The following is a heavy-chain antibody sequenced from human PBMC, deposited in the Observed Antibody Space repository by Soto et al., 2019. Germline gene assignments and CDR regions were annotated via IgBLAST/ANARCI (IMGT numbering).Heavy chain of an antibody. CDR1: GGSMSSGDYY. Sequence: SETLSLTCTVSGGSMSSGDYYWSWIRQPPGKGLEWIGYIYYSGSTYYNPSLKSRVTISVDTSKNQFSLKLSSVTAADTAVYYCARERPDGSRLDPWGQGTLVTVSP. V-gene: IGHV4-30-4*01. J-gene: IGHJ5*02. CDR2: IYYSGST. D-gene: IGHD6-13*01. CDR3: ARERPDGSRLDP.